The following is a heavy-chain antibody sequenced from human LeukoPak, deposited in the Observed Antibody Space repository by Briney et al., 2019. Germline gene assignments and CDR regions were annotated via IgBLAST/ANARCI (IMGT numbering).Heavy chain of an antibody. J-gene: IGHJ1*01. CDR1: GFTFSLYA. CDR3: AYSSGYYH. CDR2: ITRNGGST. V-gene: IGHV3-64D*06. Sequence: GGSLRLSCSASGFTFSLYAMHWVRQAPGRGLEYVSAITRNGGSTYYADSVKGRFTISRDNSKNTLYLHMSTLRPEDTAVYYCAYSSGYYHWGQGTLVTVSS. D-gene: IGHD3-22*01.